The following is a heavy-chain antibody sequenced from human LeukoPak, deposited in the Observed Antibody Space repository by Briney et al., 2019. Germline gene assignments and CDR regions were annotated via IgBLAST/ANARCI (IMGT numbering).Heavy chain of an antibody. CDR3: ARGYGSGKVDHYYYYGMDV. Sequence: ASVRVSCKASGYTLSGYYMHWVRQAPGQGLEWMGWVNPSDGVTNYAQNSQGRVTMTRDTSISTAYMELSRLTSDDTAVYYCARGYGSGKVDHYYYYGMDVWGQGTTVTVSS. CDR1: GYTLSGYY. J-gene: IGHJ6*02. D-gene: IGHD3-10*01. V-gene: IGHV1-2*02. CDR2: VNPSDGVT.